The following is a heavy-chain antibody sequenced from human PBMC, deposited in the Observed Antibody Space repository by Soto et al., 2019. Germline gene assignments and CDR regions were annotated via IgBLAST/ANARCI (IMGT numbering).Heavy chain of an antibody. D-gene: IGHD3-10*01. V-gene: IGHV4-30-4*02. CDR2: IYYSGST. Sequence: SETLSLTCTVSGGSISSGDHYWSWIRQPPGKGLEYIGYIYYSGSTYYNPSLKSRVILLVDTSKNQFSLKLTSVTAADTAVYYCARDHVVRGVINWFDPWGQGTLVTVSS. CDR3: ARDHVVRGVINWFDP. J-gene: IGHJ5*02. CDR1: GGSISSGDHY.